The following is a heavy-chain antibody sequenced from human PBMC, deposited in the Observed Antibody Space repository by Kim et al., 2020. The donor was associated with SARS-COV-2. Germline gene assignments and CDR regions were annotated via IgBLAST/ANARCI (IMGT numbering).Heavy chain of an antibody. CDR2: IDPSDSYT. CDR1: GYSFTSYW. V-gene: IGHV5-10-1*01. Sequence: GESLKISCKGSGYSFTSYWISWVRQMPGKGLEWMGRIDPSDSYTNYSPSFQGHVTISADKSISTAYLQWSSLKASDTAMYYCARHGLPDNYQAASRWGHYYYYGMDVWGQGTTVTVSS. CDR3: ARHGLPDNYQAASRWGHYYYYGMDV. D-gene: IGHD2-15*01. J-gene: IGHJ6*02.